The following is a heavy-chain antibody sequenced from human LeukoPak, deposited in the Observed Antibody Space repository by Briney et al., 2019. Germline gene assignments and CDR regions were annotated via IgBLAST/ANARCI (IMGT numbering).Heavy chain of an antibody. Sequence: GRSPRLSCAASGLIVSSHAIYWVRQAPGKGLEWVAVISYDGSNKYYADSVKGRFTISRDNSKNTLYLQMNSLRAEDTAVYYCASHVVAALDYWGQGTLVTVSS. D-gene: IGHD2-15*01. CDR2: ISYDGSNK. V-gene: IGHV3-30-3*01. CDR3: ASHVVAALDY. J-gene: IGHJ4*02. CDR1: GLIVSSHA.